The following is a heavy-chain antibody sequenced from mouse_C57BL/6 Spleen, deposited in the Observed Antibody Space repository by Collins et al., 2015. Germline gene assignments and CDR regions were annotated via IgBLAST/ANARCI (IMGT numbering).Heavy chain of an antibody. CDR2: FYPGSGST. J-gene: IGHJ1*03. Sequence: QVQLQQPGAELVKPGASVKMSCKASGYTFTNYWITWVKQRPGQGLEWIGDFYPGSGSTNYNDKFRSKATLTVDTSSSTAYMQLSSLTSEDSAVYYCTGGGYYGYFDVWDTGTTVTVSS. CDR3: TGGGYYGYFDV. V-gene: IGHV1-55*01. CDR1: GYTFTNYW. D-gene: IGHD1-1*02.